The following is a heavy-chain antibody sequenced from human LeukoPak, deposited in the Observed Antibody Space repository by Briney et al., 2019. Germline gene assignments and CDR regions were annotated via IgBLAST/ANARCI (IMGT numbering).Heavy chain of an antibody. CDR2: FDPEDGET. CDR1: GYTLTELS. J-gene: IGHJ3*02. CDR3: ASGTYSGSYFRRGPDAFDI. Sequence: ASVKVSCKVSGYTLTELSMHWVRQAPGKGLEWMGGFDPEDGETIYAQKFQGRVTMTEDTSTDTAYMELSSLRSEDTAVYYCASGTYSGSYFRRGPDAFDIWGQGTMVTVSS. D-gene: IGHD1-26*01. V-gene: IGHV1-24*01.